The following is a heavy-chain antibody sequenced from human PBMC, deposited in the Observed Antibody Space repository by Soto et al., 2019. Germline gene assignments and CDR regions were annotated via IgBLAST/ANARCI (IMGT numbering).Heavy chain of an antibody. CDR1: GFTFDDYA. V-gene: IGHV3-9*01. J-gene: IGHJ6*03. Sequence: PGGSLRLSCAASGFTFDDYAFNWVRQAPGKGLEWVSGISWKGSRIAYADSVEGRFIISTDNAKNSVYLQMNSLRTEDTAFYYCATGPGGYYNSGRQKTWYYYYMNVWGKGTTVTVSS. CDR2: ISWKGSRI. CDR3: ATGPGGYYNSGRQKTWYYYYMNV. D-gene: IGHD3-10*01.